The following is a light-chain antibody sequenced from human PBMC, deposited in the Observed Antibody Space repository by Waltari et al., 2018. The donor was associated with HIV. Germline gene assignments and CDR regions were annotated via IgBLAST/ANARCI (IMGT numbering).Light chain of an antibody. CDR3: SSYTNSTTRL. CDR2: EVT. J-gene: IGLJ3*02. Sequence: QSALTQPASVSGSPGQSITMSCTGTSSDVRDTNYVSWYQQHPGKAPKLIIYEVTYRPSAVSDRFSGSKSGDTASLTISGLQAEDEADYYCSSYTNSTTRLFGGGTRLTVL. V-gene: IGLV2-14*01. CDR1: SSDVRDTNY.